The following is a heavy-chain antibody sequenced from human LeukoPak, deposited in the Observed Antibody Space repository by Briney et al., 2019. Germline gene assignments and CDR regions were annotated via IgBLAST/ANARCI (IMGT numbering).Heavy chain of an antibody. V-gene: IGHV4-59*08. CDR1: GGSLSSYY. J-gene: IGHJ4*02. CDR3: ASHTPSYFDY. Sequence: SETLSLTCTVSGGSLSSYYWSWIRQPPGKGLEWIGYIYYSGSTDYNPSLKSRVTISVDTSKNQFSLKLSSVTAADTAVYYCASHTPSYFDYWGQGTLVTVSS. CDR2: IYYSGST.